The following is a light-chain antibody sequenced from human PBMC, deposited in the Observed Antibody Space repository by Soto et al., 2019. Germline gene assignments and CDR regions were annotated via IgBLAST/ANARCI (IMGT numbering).Light chain of an antibody. CDR2: EVS. Sequence: QSALTQPASVSGSPGQSITISCTGTSSDVGNYKYVSWYQQHPGKAPKLMIYEVSNRPSGVSNRFSGSKSGNTASLTISGIQAEDETDYYCFSYTSIGTYVFGTGTKVTVL. CDR3: FSYTSIGTYV. CDR1: SSDVGNYKY. J-gene: IGLJ1*01. V-gene: IGLV2-14*01.